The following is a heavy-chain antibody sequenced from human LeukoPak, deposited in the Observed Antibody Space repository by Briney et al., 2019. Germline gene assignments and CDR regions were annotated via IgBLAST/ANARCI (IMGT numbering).Heavy chain of an antibody. CDR2: IYTSGST. CDR3: ARGSKWLFNRGFDY. J-gene: IGHJ4*02. V-gene: IGHV4-61*02. D-gene: IGHD3-22*01. Sequence: SETLSLTCTVSGGSISSGSYCWSWIRQPAGKGLEWIGRIYTSGSTNYNPSLKSRVTISVDTSKNQFSLKLSSAAAADTAVYYCARGSKWLFNRGFDYWGQGTLVTVSS. CDR1: GGSISSGSYC.